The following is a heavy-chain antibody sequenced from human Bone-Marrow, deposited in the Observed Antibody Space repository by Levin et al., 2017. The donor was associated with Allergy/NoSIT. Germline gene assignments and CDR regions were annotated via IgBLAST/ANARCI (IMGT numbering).Heavy chain of an antibody. V-gene: IGHV3-49*03. CDR3: TRLATPKTGYKYYYMGV. J-gene: IGHJ6*03. Sequence: GGSLRLSCTSSGFTFGDYAVTWFRQAPGRGLEWVGFIRSKAYGGTTEYAASVKGRFTISRDDSKSIAYLQMNSLSTEDAAIYYCTRLATPKTGYKYYYMGVWGKGTTVTVSS. D-gene: IGHD2-15*01. CDR2: IRSKAYGGTT. CDR1: GFTFGDYA.